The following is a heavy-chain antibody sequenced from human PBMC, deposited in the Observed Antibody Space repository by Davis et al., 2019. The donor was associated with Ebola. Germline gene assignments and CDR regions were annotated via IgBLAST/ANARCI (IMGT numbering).Heavy chain of an antibody. CDR1: GGSFSGYY. J-gene: IGHJ5*02. Sequence: SETLSLTCAVYGGSFSGYYWSWIRQHPENGLEFIAYIYHTGSAYYNPSLKSRVTISVDTSNNQFSLRLSSVTAADTAVYYCARPEPPEGSNWFDPWGQGTLVTVSS. D-gene: IGHD1-14*01. CDR2: IYHTGSA. V-gene: IGHV4-34*01. CDR3: ARPEPPEGSNWFDP.